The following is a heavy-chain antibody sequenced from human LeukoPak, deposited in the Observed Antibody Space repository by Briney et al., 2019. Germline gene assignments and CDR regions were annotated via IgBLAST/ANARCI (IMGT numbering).Heavy chain of an antibody. J-gene: IGHJ4*02. CDR1: GGSMRSSSYY. D-gene: IGHD2-2*01. CDR3: ARLDIVVVPASSFDH. V-gene: IGHV4-39*01. CDR2: IYYSGIT. Sequence: PSETLSLTCTVSGGSMRSSSYYWGWIRQPPGKGLEWIGSIYYSGITYYNPSLKSRVTISVDTSKNQFSLKLSSVTAADTAVYYCARLDIVVVPASSFDHWGQGTLVTVSS.